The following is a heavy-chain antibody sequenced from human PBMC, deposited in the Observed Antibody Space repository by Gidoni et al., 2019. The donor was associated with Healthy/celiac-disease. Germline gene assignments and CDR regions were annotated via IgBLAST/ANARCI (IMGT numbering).Heavy chain of an antibody. CDR2: ISCDGGST. J-gene: IGHJ4*02. CDR1: GFTFDDYA. CDR3: AKDRSSSFSIDY. D-gene: IGHD6-13*01. Sequence: EVKLVESGGVVVQPGGSLSLSCAASGFTFDDYAMHWVRQAPGKGLEWVSLISCDGGSTYYADSVKGRFTISRDNSKNSLYLQMNSLRAEDTALYYCAKDRSSSFSIDYWGQGTLVTVSS. V-gene: IGHV3-43D*03.